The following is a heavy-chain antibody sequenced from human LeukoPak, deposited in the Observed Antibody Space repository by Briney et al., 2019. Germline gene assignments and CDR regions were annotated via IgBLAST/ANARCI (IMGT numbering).Heavy chain of an antibody. J-gene: IGHJ5*02. Sequence: GGSLRLSCAASGFTFSSYAMSWVRQAPGKGPEWVSAISGSGGSTYYADSVKGRFTISRDNSKNTLYLQMNSLRAEDTAVYYCAKDADSSSWYLFPFDPWGQGTLVTVSS. D-gene: IGHD6-13*01. CDR3: AKDADSSSWYLFPFDP. CDR1: GFTFSSYA. CDR2: ISGSGGST. V-gene: IGHV3-23*01.